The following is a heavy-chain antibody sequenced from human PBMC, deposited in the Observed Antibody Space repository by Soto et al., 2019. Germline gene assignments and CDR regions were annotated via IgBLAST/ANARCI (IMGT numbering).Heavy chain of an antibody. J-gene: IGHJ6*02. V-gene: IGHV3-66*01. Sequence: EVQLVESGGGLVQPGGSLSRSCAAYGFTVSSNYMSWVRQAPGMGLEWVAVIHSGGSTYDADSVKGRFTISRDNSKNTLYLQMNSLRAADTAVYYCTRVEAWGQGTTVTVSS. CDR1: GFTVSSNY. CDR3: TRVEA. CDR2: IHSGGST.